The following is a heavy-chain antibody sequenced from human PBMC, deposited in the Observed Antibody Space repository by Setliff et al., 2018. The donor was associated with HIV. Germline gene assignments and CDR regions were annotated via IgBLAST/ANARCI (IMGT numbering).Heavy chain of an antibody. V-gene: IGHV3-7*03. CDR3: ARDLGSGWDY. J-gene: IGHJ4*02. CDR2: IKPDGSDK. Sequence: TGGSLRLSCAASGFIFSDYFMSWVRQAPGKGLERVANIKPDGSDKCYVDSVKGRFTISRDNSKNTLYLQMNSLRAEDTAVYYCARDLGSGWDYWGQGTLVTVSS. D-gene: IGHD6-19*01. CDR1: GFIFSDYF.